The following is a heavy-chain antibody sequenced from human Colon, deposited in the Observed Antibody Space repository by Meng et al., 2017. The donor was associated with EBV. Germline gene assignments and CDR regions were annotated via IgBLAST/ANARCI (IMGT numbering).Heavy chain of an antibody. CDR3: ARVRVIPAAVGFDY. Sequence: VRHHVPVPGLGDPSGTPSFTSAVSGGSISTSDWWSWVRQPPGKGLEWIGEIYRGGGTNYNPSFKSRVTISVDTSNNHFSLKLSYVTAADTAVYYCARVRVIPAAVGFDYWGQGTLVTVSS. V-gene: IGHV4-4*02. D-gene: IGHD2-2*01. CDR2: IYRGGGT. CDR1: GGSISTSDW. J-gene: IGHJ4*02.